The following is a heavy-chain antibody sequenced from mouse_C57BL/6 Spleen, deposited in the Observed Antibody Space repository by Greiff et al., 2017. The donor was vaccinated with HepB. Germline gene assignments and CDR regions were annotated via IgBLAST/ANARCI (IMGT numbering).Heavy chain of an antibody. J-gene: IGHJ4*01. CDR1: GYAFSSSW. V-gene: IGHV1-82*01. Sequence: VKLQESGPELVKPGASVKISCKASGYAFSSSWMNWVKQRPGKGLEWIGRIYPGDGDTNYNGKFKGKATLTADKSSSTAYMQLSSLTSEDSAVYFCARGEVYYDYDGAMDYWGQGTSVTVSS. CDR3: ARGEVYYDYDGAMDY. CDR2: IYPGDGDT. D-gene: IGHD2-4*01.